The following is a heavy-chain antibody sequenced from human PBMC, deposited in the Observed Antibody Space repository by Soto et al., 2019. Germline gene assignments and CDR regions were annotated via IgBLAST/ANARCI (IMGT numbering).Heavy chain of an antibody. CDR1: GFTFSRYW. CDR3: ARDGGNYEVDY. V-gene: IGHV3-7*01. D-gene: IGHD4-4*01. J-gene: IGHJ4*02. CDR2: IKQDGSEI. Sequence: EVQLVESGGGLVQPGGSLRLSCVASGFTFSRYWMTWVRQAPGKGLDWVASIKQDGSEIFSVDSVKGRFTISRDNAKNSLYLQMNSLRAEDTAVYYCARDGGNYEVDYWGQGTLVTVSS.